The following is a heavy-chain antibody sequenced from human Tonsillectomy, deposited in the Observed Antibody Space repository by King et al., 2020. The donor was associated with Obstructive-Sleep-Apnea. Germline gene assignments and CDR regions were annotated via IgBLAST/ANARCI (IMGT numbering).Heavy chain of an antibody. J-gene: IGHJ4*02. CDR2: IYYSGST. V-gene: IGHV4-30-4*01. CDR3: ARDYYDSSGYYPIYYFDY. D-gene: IGHD3-22*01. Sequence: QLQESGPILVKPSQTLSLTCTVSCGSISSGDYYWSWIRQPPGKVLEWIGYIYYSGSTYYNPSLNSRVTISVDTSKNQFSLKLSSVTAADTAVYYCARDYYDSSGYYPIYYFDYWGQGTLVTVSS. CDR1: CGSISSGDYY.